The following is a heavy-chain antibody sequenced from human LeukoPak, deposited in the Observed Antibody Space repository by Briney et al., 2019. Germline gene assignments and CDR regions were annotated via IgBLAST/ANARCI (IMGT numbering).Heavy chain of an antibody. CDR2: INHSGST. CDR1: GGSFSGYY. J-gene: IGHJ5*02. V-gene: IGHV4-34*01. Sequence: PSETLSLTCAVYGGSFSGYYWSWIRQPSGKGLEWIGEINHSGSTNYNPSLKSRVTISVDTSKNQFSLKLSSVTAADTAVYYCARKGLYYRTGFDPWGQGTLVTVSS. CDR3: ARKGLYYRTGFDP. D-gene: IGHD2-8*01.